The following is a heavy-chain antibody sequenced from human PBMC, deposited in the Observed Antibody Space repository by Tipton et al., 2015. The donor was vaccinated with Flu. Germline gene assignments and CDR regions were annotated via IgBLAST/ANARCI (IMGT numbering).Heavy chain of an antibody. CDR1: GFTFSRYE. CDR3: ATLTGDDY. CDR2: ISSSGSTI. V-gene: IGHV3-48*03. J-gene: IGHJ4*02. Sequence: QLVQSGGGVVQPGGSLRLSCAASGFTFSRYEMNWVRQAPGKGLEWLSYISSSGSTISYADSVRGRFTVSRDNAKNSLYLQLNSLRAEDTAVYYCATLTGDDYWGQGDLVTVSS. D-gene: IGHD7-27*01.